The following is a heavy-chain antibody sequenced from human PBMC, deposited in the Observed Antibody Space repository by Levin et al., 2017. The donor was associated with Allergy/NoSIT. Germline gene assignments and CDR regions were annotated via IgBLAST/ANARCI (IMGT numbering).Heavy chain of an antibody. Sequence: GGSLRLSCAASGFTFSSYEMNWVRQAPGKGLEWVSYISSSGSTIYYADSVKGRFTISRDNAKNSLYLQMNSLKAEDTAVYYCARQLGNFWSGYNYFDYWGQGTLVTVSS. CDR3: ARQLGNFWSGYNYFDY. CDR1: GFTFSSYE. V-gene: IGHV3-48*03. CDR2: ISSSGSTI. D-gene: IGHD3-3*01. J-gene: IGHJ4*02.